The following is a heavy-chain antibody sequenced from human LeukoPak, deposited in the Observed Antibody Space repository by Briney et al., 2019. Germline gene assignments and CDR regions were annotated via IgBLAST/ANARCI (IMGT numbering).Heavy chain of an antibody. D-gene: IGHD3-10*01. CDR1: GGSISSYY. CDR3: ARDGSYYYMDV. V-gene: IGHV4-59*01. Sequence: SETLSLTCTVSGGSISSYYWSWIRQPPGKGLEWIGYIYYSGSTNYNPSLKSRVTISVDTSKNQFSLKLSSVTAADTAVYYCARDGSYYYMDVWGKGTTVTVSS. J-gene: IGHJ6*03. CDR2: IYYSGST.